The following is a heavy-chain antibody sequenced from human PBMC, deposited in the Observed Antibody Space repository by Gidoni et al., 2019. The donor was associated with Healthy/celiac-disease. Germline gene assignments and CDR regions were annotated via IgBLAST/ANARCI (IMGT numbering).Heavy chain of an antibody. Sequence: QVQLQQWGAGLLKPSETLSLTCAVYGASFSGYYWSWIRQPPGKGLEWIGEINHSGSTNYNPSLKRRVTISVDTSKSQFSLKLSSVTAADTAVYYCARDDSSGSSHYWGQGTLVTVSS. J-gene: IGHJ4*02. CDR2: INHSGST. CDR3: ARDDSSGSSHY. D-gene: IGHD3-22*01. V-gene: IGHV4-34*01. CDR1: GASFSGYY.